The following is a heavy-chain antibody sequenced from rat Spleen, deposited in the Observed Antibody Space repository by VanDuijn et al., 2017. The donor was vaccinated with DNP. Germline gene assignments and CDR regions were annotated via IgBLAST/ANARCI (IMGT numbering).Heavy chain of an antibody. J-gene: IGHJ2*01. CDR3: ARSDASCDY. V-gene: IGHV3-3*01. CDR2: INSAGST. CDR1: GYSITSSYR. Sequence: EVQLQESGPGLVKPSQSLSLTCSVTGYSITSSYRWNWIRKFPGNKLEWMGYINSAGSTNYNPSLKSRISITRDTSKNQLFLQVNSVTTEDTATYYCARSDASCDYWGQGVMVTVSS.